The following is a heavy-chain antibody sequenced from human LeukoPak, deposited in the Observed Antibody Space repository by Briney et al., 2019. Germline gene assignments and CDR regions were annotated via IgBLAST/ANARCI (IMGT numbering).Heavy chain of an antibody. CDR3: AKDGPTYYYDSSGYYYFGY. V-gene: IGHV3-23*01. D-gene: IGHD3-22*01. J-gene: IGHJ4*02. CDR1: GFTFSSYG. Sequence: PGGSLRLSCAASGFTFSSYGMSWVRQAPGKGLEWVSAISGSGGSTYYADSVKGRFTISRDNSKNTLYLQMNSLRAEDTAVYYCAKDGPTYYYDSSGYYYFGYWGQGTLVTVSS. CDR2: ISGSGGST.